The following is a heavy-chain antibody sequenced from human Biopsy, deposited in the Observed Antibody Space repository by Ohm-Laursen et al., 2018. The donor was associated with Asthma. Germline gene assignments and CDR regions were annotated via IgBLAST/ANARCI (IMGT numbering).Heavy chain of an antibody. D-gene: IGHD6-6*01. V-gene: IGHV3-30-3*01. J-gene: IGHJ4*02. CDR1: GFTFSTYG. CDR2: IFFDGSNK. CDR3: ARGKTWGRSYYFDY. Sequence: SLRLSCSASGFTFSTYGMHWVRQAPGKGLEWVAGIFFDGSNKYYADSVKGRFTISRDNSKDTLYLQVNSLRGDDTAVYYCARGKTWGRSYYFDYWGQGTLVTVSS.